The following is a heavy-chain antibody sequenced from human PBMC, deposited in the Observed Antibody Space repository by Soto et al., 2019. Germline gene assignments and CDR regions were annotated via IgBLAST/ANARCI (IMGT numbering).Heavy chain of an antibody. Sequence: SETLSLTCAVSGGSISSGGYSWSWIRQPPGKGLEWIGYIYHSGSTYYNPSLKSRVTISVDRSKNQFSLKLSSVTAADTAVYYCARLGAGNDYDYVWGSYRDQYFDYWGQGTLVTVSS. CDR2: IYHSGST. D-gene: IGHD3-16*02. CDR1: GGSISSGGYS. CDR3: ARLGAGNDYDYVWGSYRDQYFDY. J-gene: IGHJ4*02. V-gene: IGHV4-30-2*01.